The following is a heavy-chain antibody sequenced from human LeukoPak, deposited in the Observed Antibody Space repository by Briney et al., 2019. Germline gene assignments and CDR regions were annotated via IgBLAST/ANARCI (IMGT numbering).Heavy chain of an antibody. CDR2: INHSGST. Sequence: SETLSLTCAVYGGSFSGYYWSWIRQPPGKGLEWIGEINHSGSTNYNPSLKSRVTISVDTSKNQFSLKLSSVTAADTAVYYCASGVRQYGSGSYYNFWFDPWGQGTLVTVSS. V-gene: IGHV4-34*01. CDR3: ASGVRQYGSGSYYNFWFDP. D-gene: IGHD3-10*01. J-gene: IGHJ5*02. CDR1: GGSFSGYY.